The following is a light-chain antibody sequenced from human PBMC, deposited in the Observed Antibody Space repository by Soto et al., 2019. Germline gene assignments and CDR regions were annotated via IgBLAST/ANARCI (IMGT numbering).Light chain of an antibody. Sequence: TLSLGTVSVSPGDRVTLSCRASQSISINLAWYQHKPGQAPRLLIHAGSTRATGIPARISGSGSGTEFTLTISSLQSEDFAVYYCQQFRNWPWTFGQGTKVDI. CDR1: QSISIN. CDR3: QQFRNWPWT. CDR2: AGS. V-gene: IGKV3D-15*01. J-gene: IGKJ1*01.